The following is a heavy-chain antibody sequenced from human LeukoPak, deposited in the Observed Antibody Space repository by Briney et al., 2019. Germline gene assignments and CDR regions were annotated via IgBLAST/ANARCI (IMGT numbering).Heavy chain of an antibody. V-gene: IGHV1-18*01. D-gene: IGHD6-19*01. Sequence: EASVKVSCKASGYTFTSYDINWVRQAPGQGLEWMGWISAYNGNTNYAQKLQGRVTMTTDTSTSTAYMELRSLRSDDTAVYYCARGNIAVAGPNWFDPWGQGTLVTVSS. CDR3: ARGNIAVAGPNWFDP. J-gene: IGHJ5*02. CDR2: ISAYNGNT. CDR1: GYTFTSYD.